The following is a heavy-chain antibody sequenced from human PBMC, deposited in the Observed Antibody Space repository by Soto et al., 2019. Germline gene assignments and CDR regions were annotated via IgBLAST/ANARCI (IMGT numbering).Heavy chain of an antibody. CDR1: GFTFDDYA. CDR2: ISWNSGSI. V-gene: IGHV3-9*01. D-gene: IGHD3-10*01. Sequence: EVQLVESGGGLVQPGRSLRLSCAASGFTFDDYAMHWVRQAPGKGLEWVSGISWNSGSIGYADSVKGRFTISRDNAKISLYLQMNSLRAEDTALYYCEKDANFGELSTDYFDYWGQGTLVTVSS. J-gene: IGHJ4*02. CDR3: EKDANFGELSTDYFDY.